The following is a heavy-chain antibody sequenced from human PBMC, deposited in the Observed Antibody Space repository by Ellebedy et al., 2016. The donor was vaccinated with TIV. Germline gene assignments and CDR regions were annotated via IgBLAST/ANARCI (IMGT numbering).Heavy chain of an antibody. CDR2: ISGSGGST. J-gene: IGHJ4*02. CDR1: GFSSGFSFSRYA. CDR3: AKGVGRATVTRFDY. Sequence: PGGSLRLSCAASGFSSGFSFSRYAMGWVRQAPGKGLEWVSGISGSGGSTYYADSVKGRFTISRDNSKNTLYLQVNSLRAEDTAVYNCAKGVGRATVTRFDYWGQGTLVTVSS. D-gene: IGHD4-17*01. V-gene: IGHV3-23*01.